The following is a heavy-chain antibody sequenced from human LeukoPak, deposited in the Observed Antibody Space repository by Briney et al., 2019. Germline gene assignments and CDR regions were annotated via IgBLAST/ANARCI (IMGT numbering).Heavy chain of an antibody. D-gene: IGHD6-19*01. Sequence: GGSLRPSCAASGFTFSTYAMSWVHQAPGKGLEWVSGINAVDSGIYYADSVKGRFTISRDNSKNTLYLQMSSLRAEDTAVYYCAKDATRTSGWYYFDYWGQGALVTVSS. CDR3: AKDATRTSGWYYFDY. J-gene: IGHJ4*02. V-gene: IGHV3-23*01. CDR2: INAVDSGI. CDR1: GFTFSTYA.